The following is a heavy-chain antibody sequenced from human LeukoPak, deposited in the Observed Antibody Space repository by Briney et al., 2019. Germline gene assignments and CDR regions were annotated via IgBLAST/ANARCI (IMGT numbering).Heavy chain of an antibody. CDR1: GFTFSSYA. D-gene: IGHD3-22*01. Sequence: GGSLRLSCAASGFTFSSYAMSWVRRAPGKGLEWVSTISRSGSTTYHADSVKGRFTISRDSSKNTLYLQMNSLRAEDTAVYYCAKESSGYYYDFDYWGQGALVTVSS. CDR3: AKESSGYYYDFDY. CDR2: ISRSGSTT. J-gene: IGHJ4*02. V-gene: IGHV3-23*01.